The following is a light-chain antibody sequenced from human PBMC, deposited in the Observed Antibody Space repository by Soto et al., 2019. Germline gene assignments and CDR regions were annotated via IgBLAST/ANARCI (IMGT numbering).Light chain of an antibody. CDR2: GAA. CDR3: QQYGRSPLT. Sequence: EIVLTQSPVTLSLSPGDRATLSRRASQSVSSSYLAWYQQKPGQAPRLLIYGAASRAAGIPDRFSGSGSGTDFTLTISRLEPEDFAVYYCQQYGRSPLTFGQGTKVEIK. V-gene: IGKV3-20*01. CDR1: QSVSSSY. J-gene: IGKJ1*01.